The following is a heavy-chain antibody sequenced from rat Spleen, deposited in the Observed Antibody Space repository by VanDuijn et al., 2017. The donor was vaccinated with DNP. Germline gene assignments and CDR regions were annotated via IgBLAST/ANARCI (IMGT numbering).Heavy chain of an antibody. Sequence: EVQLVESGGGLVQPGRSMKLSCAASGFTFSKTDMAWVRQAPTKGLEWVASISISGSITSYRDSVKGRFTVSRDDAKSSLYLQMDSLRSEDTATYYCARRGLIYYYSGGYFDYWGQGVMVTVSS. CDR1: GFTFSKTD. CDR3: ARRGLIYYYSGGYFDY. D-gene: IGHD1-1*01. V-gene: IGHV5-25*01. J-gene: IGHJ2*01. CDR2: ISISGSIT.